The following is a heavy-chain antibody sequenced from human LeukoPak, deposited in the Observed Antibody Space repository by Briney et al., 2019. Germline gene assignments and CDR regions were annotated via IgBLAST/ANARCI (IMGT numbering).Heavy chain of an antibody. CDR1: GFTFSDYY. CDR2: ISSSSSYT. J-gene: IGHJ6*02. Sequence: RSGGSLRLSCAASGFTFSDYYMSWIRQAPGKGLEWVSYISSSSSYTNYADSVKGRFTISRDNAKNSLYLQMNSLRAEDTAVYYCARDARGYSYGYADYYYGMDVWGQGTTVTVSS. CDR3: ARDARGYSYGYADYYYGMDV. V-gene: IGHV3-11*06. D-gene: IGHD5-18*01.